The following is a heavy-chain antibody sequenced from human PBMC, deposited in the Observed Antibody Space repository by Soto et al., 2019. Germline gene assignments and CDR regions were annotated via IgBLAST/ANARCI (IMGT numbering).Heavy chain of an antibody. V-gene: IGHV1-8*01. CDR2: MNPGSGDT. CDR1: GYSFTNND. J-gene: IGHJ5*02. Sequence: QVKLVQSGAEVREPGASVKVSCKASGYSFTNNDVSWVRQATGQGLEWMGWMNPGSGDTGYAKKFQGRCTIARDISIAIAYMELSSLRSDDTAIYYCARMATFGSLNWFDPWGQGTLVTVAS. CDR3: ARMATFGSLNWFDP. D-gene: IGHD3-16*01.